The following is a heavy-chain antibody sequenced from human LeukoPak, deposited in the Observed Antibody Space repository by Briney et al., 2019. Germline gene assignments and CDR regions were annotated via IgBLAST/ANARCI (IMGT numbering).Heavy chain of an antibody. CDR1: GFAFSSFA. CDR2: INGGGNTT. Sequence: GGSLRLSCAASGFAFSSFAMGWVRQSPGKGLEWLSTINGGGNTTFYADSVKGRFTISRDNFKNTLYLHMDGLRPDDTAIYYCTKELHVAVAVADYYYFYMDVWGRGTAVSVS. V-gene: IGHV3-23*01. CDR3: TKELHVAVAVADYYYFYMDV. J-gene: IGHJ6*03. D-gene: IGHD6-19*01.